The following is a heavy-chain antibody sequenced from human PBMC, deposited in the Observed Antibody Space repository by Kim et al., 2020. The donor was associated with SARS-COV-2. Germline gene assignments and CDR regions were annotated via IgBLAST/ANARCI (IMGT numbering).Heavy chain of an antibody. J-gene: IGHJ4*02. CDR1: GFTFSSYW. CDR3: ARDTVPWDYFQDY. CDR2: IKQDGSEK. D-gene: IGHD1-26*01. V-gene: IGHV3-7*01. Sequence: GGSLRLSCAASGFTFSSYWMSWVRKAPGKGLEWVANIKQDGSEKDYVDSVKGRFTISRDNAKYSLYLQMNSLRAEDTAVYYCARDTVPWDYFQDYWGQGTLVTVSS.